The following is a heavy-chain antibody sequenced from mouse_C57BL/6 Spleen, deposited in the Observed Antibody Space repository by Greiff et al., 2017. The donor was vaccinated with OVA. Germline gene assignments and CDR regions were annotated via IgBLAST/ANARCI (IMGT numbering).Heavy chain of an antibody. V-gene: IGHV1-18*01. CDR2: INPNNGGT. CDR1: GYTFTDYN. Sequence: VQLKESGPELVKPGASVKIPCKASGYTFTDYNMDWVKQSHGKSLEWIGDINPNNGGTIYNQKFKGKATLTVDKSSSTAYMELRSLTSEDTAVYYCARGADDYDPYAMDYWGQGTSVTVSS. J-gene: IGHJ4*01. D-gene: IGHD2-4*01. CDR3: ARGADDYDPYAMDY.